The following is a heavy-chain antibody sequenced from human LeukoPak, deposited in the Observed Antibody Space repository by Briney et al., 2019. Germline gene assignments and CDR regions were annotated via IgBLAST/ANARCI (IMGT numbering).Heavy chain of an antibody. Sequence: GGSLRLSCAASGFTFSSYSMSWVRQAPGKGLEWVSSISSSSSYIYYADSVKGRFTISRDNAKNTLYLQMNSLRAEDTAVYYCARDSSYYGSFDYWGQGTLVTVSS. D-gene: IGHD3-10*01. V-gene: IGHV3-21*01. CDR1: GFTFSSYS. J-gene: IGHJ4*02. CDR2: ISSSSSYI. CDR3: ARDSSYYGSFDY.